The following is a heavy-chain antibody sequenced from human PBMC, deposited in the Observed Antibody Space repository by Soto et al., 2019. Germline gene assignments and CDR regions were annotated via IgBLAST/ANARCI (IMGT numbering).Heavy chain of an antibody. CDR3: ASAYDILTGYYKVSNWFDP. CDR2: IYYSGST. D-gene: IGHD3-9*01. J-gene: IGHJ5*02. Sequence: SVTRCLTCTLGRGSNSRTSLPVGYSRKPPWQGLEWIGSIYYSGSTYYNPSLKSRVTISVDTSKNQFSLKLSSVTAADTAVYYCASAYDILTGYYKVSNWFDPWGQGTLVTVS. V-gene: IGHV4-39*01. CDR1: RGSNSRTSLP.